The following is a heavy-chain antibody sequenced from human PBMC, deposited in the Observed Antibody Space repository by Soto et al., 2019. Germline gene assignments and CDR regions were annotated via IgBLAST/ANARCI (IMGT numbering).Heavy chain of an antibody. V-gene: IGHV4-34*01. CDR1: GGSFSGYY. Sequence: SETLSLTCAVYGGSFSGYYWSWIRQPPGTGLEWIGEINHSGSTNYNPSLKSRVTISVDTSKNQFSLKLTSVTAADTAVYYCARDKITGLFDYWGQGTLVTLSS. J-gene: IGHJ4*02. CDR2: INHSGST. CDR3: ARDKITGLFDY. D-gene: IGHD2-8*02.